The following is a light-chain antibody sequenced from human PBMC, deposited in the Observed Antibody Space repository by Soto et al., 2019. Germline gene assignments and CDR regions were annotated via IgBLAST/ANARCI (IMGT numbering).Light chain of an antibody. J-gene: IGKJ4*01. V-gene: IGKV3-20*01. Sequence: IVLTQSPGTLSLSPGERATLSCRASQSVSSSYLAWYQQKPGQAPRLLIYGASSRATGIPDRFSGSGSGTDFTLTISILEPEDFAVYCCQQYGSSPLTFGGGTKVDIK. CDR2: GAS. CDR1: QSVSSSY. CDR3: QQYGSSPLT.